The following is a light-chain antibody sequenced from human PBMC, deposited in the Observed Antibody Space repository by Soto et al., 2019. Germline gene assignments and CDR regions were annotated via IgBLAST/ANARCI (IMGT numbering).Light chain of an antibody. Sequence: IQMTQSQSSLSASVGDRVSITCRASQRISNYLNWYQQKPGKAPKLLIYAASTLQSGVPSRFSGSGSGTAFTLTISSLQPEDFAPYYCQQSYSTPRPFGQGTKVAIK. CDR3: QQSYSTPRP. J-gene: IGKJ1*01. V-gene: IGKV1-39*01. CDR1: QRISNY. CDR2: AAS.